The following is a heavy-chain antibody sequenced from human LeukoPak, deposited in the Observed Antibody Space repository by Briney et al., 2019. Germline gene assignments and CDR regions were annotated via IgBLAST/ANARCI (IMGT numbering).Heavy chain of an antibody. D-gene: IGHD3-22*01. CDR3: AREVYSSGYYPRYFDY. CDR2: IYSGGST. V-gene: IGHV3-66*02. Sequence: GGSLRLSCAASGFTVSSNYMSWVRQAPGKGPEWVSVIYSGGSTYYADSVKGRFTISRDNSKNTLYLQMNSLRAEDTAVYYCAREVYSSGYYPRYFDYWGQGTLVTVSS. J-gene: IGHJ4*02. CDR1: GFTVSSNY.